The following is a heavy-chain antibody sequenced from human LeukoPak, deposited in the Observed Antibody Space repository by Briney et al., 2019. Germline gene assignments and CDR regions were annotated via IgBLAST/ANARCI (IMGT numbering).Heavy chain of an antibody. J-gene: IGHJ6*03. CDR3: ARYLAPSYYYYYMDV. CDR1: GYTFTSYG. CDR2: ISAYNGNT. Sequence: ASVKVSCKASGYTFTSYGISWVRQAPGQGLEWMGWISAYNGNTNHAQKLQGRVTMTTDTSTSTAYMELRSLRSDDTAVYYCARYLAPSYYYYYMDVWGKGTTVTVSS. V-gene: IGHV1-18*01.